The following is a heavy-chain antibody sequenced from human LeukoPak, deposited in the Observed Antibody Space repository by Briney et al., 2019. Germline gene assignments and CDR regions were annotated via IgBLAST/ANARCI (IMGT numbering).Heavy chain of an antibody. CDR3: ARDSFGELLSGYYYYMDV. D-gene: IGHD3-10*01. CDR1: GGSISSSSYY. Sequence: SETLSLTCSVSGGSISSSSYYWGWIRQPPGKGLEWIGSIYYSGSTYYNPSLKSRVTISVDTSKNQFSLKLSSVTAADTAVYYCARDSFGELLSGYYYYMDVWGKGTTVTVSS. V-gene: IGHV4-39*07. J-gene: IGHJ6*03. CDR2: IYYSGST.